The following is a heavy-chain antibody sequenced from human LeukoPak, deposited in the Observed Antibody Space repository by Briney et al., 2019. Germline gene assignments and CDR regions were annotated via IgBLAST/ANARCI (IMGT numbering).Heavy chain of an antibody. CDR2: IYTSGST. J-gene: IGHJ5*02. CDR1: GGSISSYY. D-gene: IGHD3-22*01. Sequence: SETLSLTCTVSGGSISSYYWSWIRQPAGKGLEWIGRIYTSGSTNYNPSLKSRVAMSVDTSKNQFSLKLSSVTAADTAVYYCARVRYDSSGYYFNWFDPWGQGTLVTVSS. V-gene: IGHV4-4*07. CDR3: ARVRYDSSGYYFNWFDP.